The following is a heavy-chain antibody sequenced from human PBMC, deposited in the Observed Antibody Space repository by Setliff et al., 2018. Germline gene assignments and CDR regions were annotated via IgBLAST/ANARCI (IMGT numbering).Heavy chain of an antibody. J-gene: IGHJ5*01. CDR2: FIPILGAT. CDR1: GGTFSSSG. V-gene: IGHV1-69*13. D-gene: IGHD3-16*01. CDR3: ARELRSPYWHLDS. Sequence: ASVKVSCKPSGGTFSSSGITWVRQAPGQGLQWLGRFIPILGATNYAQNFQGRVTITADESTSTGYMELRSLRSDDTAVYYCARELRSPYWHLDSWGQGTQVTVSS.